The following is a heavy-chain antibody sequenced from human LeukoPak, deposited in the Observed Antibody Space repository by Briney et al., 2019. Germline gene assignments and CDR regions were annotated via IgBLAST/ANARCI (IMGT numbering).Heavy chain of an antibody. V-gene: IGHV3-48*03. CDR1: RFTFSYYE. Sequence: GGSLRLSCVASRFTFSYYEMNWVRQAPGKGLEWVSFISSSGNTIYYADSVKGRFTVSRDNAKNSLYLQMNSLRVEDTAVYYCASETGTFEYWGQGTLVTVSS. J-gene: IGHJ4*02. D-gene: IGHD1-1*01. CDR3: ASETGTFEY. CDR2: ISSSGNTI.